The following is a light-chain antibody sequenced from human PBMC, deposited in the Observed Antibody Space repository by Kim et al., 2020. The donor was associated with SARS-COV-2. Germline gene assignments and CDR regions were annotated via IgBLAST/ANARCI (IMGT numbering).Light chain of an antibody. CDR1: ESVSSSF. CDR2: GTS. CDR3: EQYGSSIT. Sequence: LSPGESATLSCRASESVSSSFVAWQQQKPGQAPRLLIYGTSYRATGIPDRFSGSGSGTDFTLTISRLEPEDFAVYYCEQYGSSITFGQGTRLEIK. V-gene: IGKV3-20*01. J-gene: IGKJ5*01.